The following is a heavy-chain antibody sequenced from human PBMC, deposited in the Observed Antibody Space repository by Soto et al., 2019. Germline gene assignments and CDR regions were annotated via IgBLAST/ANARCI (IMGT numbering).Heavy chain of an antibody. CDR2: IYYSGTT. D-gene: IGHD2-2*01. CDR3: ARCSLVVVTVPRFGP. Sequence: SETLSLTCTVSGGSISSGGYYWSWIRQHPGKGLEWIGYIYYSGTTYYNPSLKSRVTISVDTPKNQFSLKLSSVSYAETALYIFARCSLVVVTVPRFGPWGRGTLVTV. V-gene: IGHV4-31*03. CDR1: GGSISSGGYY. J-gene: IGHJ5*02.